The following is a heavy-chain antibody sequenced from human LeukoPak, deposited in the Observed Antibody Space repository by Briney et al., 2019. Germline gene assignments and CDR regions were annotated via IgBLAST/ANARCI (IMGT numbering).Heavy chain of an antibody. CDR2: TYYRCKWHH. CDR3: ATIVGGSPDC. J-gene: IGHJ4*02. CDR1: GDSVSSNSAA. V-gene: IGHV6-1*01. D-gene: IGHD2-15*01. Sequence: SQTLSLTCAISGDSVSSNSAAWNWSRQSPPRGLEWLGRTYYRCKWHHDYAVSVTTRITTKPDRCRNQFSLQLNSVIPEATAISYCATIVGGSPDCSSQPTLAT.